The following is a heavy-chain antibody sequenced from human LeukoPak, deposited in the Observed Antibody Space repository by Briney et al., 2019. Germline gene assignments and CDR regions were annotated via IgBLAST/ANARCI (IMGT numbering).Heavy chain of an antibody. J-gene: IGHJ1*01. CDR3: AREDLYTYPLDF. CDR2: INPNSGDT. Sequence: ASVKVSCRASGYTFTHYYLHWVRQAPGQGLEWLGWINPNSGDTTFAQKFQGRVTMTRDTSINTAYMELSGLRSDDTAVYYCAREDLYTYPLDFWGQGTLVTVSS. CDR1: GYTFTHYY. V-gene: IGHV1-2*02. D-gene: IGHD5-24*01.